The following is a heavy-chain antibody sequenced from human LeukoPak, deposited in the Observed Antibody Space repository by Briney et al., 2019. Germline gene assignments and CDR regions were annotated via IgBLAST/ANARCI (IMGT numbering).Heavy chain of an antibody. D-gene: IGHD2-15*01. CDR2: ISSSSSYI. CDR1: GFTFSSYS. CDR3: AKTEGYCSGGSCSFDY. J-gene: IGHJ4*02. Sequence: GGSLRLSCAASGFTFSSYSMNWVRQAPGKGLEWVSSISSSSSYIYYADSVKGRFTISRDNAKNSLCLQMNSLRAEDTAVYYCAKTEGYCSGGSCSFDYWGQGTLVTVSS. V-gene: IGHV3-21*01.